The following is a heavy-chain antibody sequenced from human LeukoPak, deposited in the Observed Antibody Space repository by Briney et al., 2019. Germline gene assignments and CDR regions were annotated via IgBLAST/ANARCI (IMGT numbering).Heavy chain of an antibody. J-gene: IGHJ3*02. CDR1: GLTFSSYS. CDR2: ISSSSSTK. V-gene: IGHV3-48*02. Sequence: GGSLRLSCSPSGLTFSSYSMNWVRQPPGKGLEWVSYISSSSSTKYYADSVKGRFTISRDNAKNSLYLQMNSLRDEDTAVYYCARSYYYDSSGYYFDIWGQGTMVTVSS. CDR3: ARSYYYDSSGYYFDI. D-gene: IGHD3-22*01.